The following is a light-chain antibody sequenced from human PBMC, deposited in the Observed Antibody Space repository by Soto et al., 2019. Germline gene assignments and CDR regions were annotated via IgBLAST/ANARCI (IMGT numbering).Light chain of an antibody. CDR1: QSVSSS. CDR3: QKRNRWPLT. CDR2: DAS. J-gene: IGKJ4*01. Sequence: EIVLTQSPATLSLSPGERATLSCRASQSVSSSLAWYQQKPGQAPRLLIFDASNRSTGIPARFSGSGSGTDFTLTISSLEPEDFAVYYCQKRNRWPLTFGGGTRVEIK. V-gene: IGKV3-11*01.